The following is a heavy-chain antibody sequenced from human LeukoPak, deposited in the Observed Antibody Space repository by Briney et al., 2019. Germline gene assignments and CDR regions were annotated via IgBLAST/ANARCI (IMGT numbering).Heavy chain of an antibody. J-gene: IGHJ5*02. CDR3: ARHVDTAMVGWFDP. V-gene: IGHV4-59*08. D-gene: IGHD5-18*01. CDR1: GGSISSYY. CDR2: IYYSGST. Sequence: PSETLSLTCTVSGGSISSYYWSWIRQPPGKGLEWIGYIYYSGSTNYNPSLKSRVTISVDTSKNQFSLKLSSVTAADTAVYYCARHVDTAMVGWFDPWGREPWSPSPQ.